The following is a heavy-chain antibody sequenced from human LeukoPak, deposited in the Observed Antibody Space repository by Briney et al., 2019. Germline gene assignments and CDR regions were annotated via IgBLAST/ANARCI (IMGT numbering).Heavy chain of an antibody. D-gene: IGHD1-1*01. CDR1: GFTFSSYS. V-gene: IGHV3-21*01. Sequence: GGSLRLSCAASGFTFSSYSMNGARQAPGKGLEWVSSISSSSSYIYYADSVKGRFTISRDNAKNSLYLQMNSLRAEDTAVYYCASAGTTGTKGMDVWGKGTTVTDSS. CDR3: ASAGTTGTKGMDV. CDR2: ISSSSSYI. J-gene: IGHJ6*04.